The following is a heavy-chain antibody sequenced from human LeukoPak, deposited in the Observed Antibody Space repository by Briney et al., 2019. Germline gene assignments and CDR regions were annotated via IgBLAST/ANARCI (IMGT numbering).Heavy chain of an antibody. D-gene: IGHD3-22*01. J-gene: IGHJ4*02. CDR2: ISYDGSNI. V-gene: IGHV3-30*04. Sequence: PGGSLRLSCAASGFTFSSYAMHWVRQAPGKGLEWVAVISYDGSNIYYADSVKGRFTISRDNSKSTLYLQVNSLRAEDTAVYYCARDYSSGYYRTFDYWGQGTLVTVSS. CDR1: GFTFSSYA. CDR3: ARDYSSGYYRTFDY.